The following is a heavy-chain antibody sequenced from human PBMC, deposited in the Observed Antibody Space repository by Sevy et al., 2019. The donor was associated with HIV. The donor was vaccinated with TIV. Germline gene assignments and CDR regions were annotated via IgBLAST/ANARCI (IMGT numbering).Heavy chain of an antibody. V-gene: IGHV1-24*01. D-gene: IGHD3-22*01. CDR3: ATTKDYYDSSGDPFDY. Sequence: ASVKVSCKVSGKTLSDLSMHWVRQAPGKGLEWMGSFDPEDGETLYAQNFRARVTMTVDTSTDTAYMQLSSLRSVDAAVDYCATTKDYYDSSGDPFDYWGQRSLVTVSS. CDR1: GKTLSDLS. CDR2: FDPEDGET. J-gene: IGHJ4*02.